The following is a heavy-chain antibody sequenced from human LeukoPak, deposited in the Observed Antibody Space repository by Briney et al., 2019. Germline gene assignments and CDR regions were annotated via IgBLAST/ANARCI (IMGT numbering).Heavy chain of an antibody. V-gene: IGHV1-69*13. CDR2: ITPVLGTS. Sequence: AVKVSCKTSGGTFSIYAINWVRHAPGQGLEWLGGITPVLGTSNYAQRFQGRVTITADESTSTAYMELSSLRSEDTAVYYCARTSYDYVWGSYRLFDYWGQGTLVTVSS. CDR1: GGTFSIYA. D-gene: IGHD3-16*02. J-gene: IGHJ4*02. CDR3: ARTSYDYVWGSYRLFDY.